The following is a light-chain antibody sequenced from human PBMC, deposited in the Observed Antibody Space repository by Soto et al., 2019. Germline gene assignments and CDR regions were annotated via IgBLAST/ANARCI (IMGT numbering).Light chain of an antibody. J-gene: IGLJ1*01. CDR2: EVS. Sequence: QSVLTQPPSASGSPGQSVTISCTGNSSDVGGYNYVSWYQQHPGKAPKLMIYEVSKRPAGVPDRFSGSKSGNTASLTVSGLQAEDEADYYCSSFGGNNNYVFGTGTKVTVL. CDR3: SSFGGNNNYV. CDR1: SSDVGGYNY. V-gene: IGLV2-8*01.